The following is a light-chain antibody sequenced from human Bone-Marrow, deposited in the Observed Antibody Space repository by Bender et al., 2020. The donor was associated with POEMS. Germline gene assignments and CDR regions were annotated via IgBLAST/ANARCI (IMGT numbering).Light chain of an antibody. Sequence: QSALTQPPSASGSPGQSVTISCTGTSSDIGRYNYVSWYQHLPGTAPKLLIYSSHRRPSEVPDRFSGSRSGTSASLAISGLQSEDEADYYCAVWDDSLNGWVFGGGTKLTVL. J-gene: IGLJ3*02. CDR1: SSDIGRYNY. CDR3: AVWDDSLNGWV. V-gene: IGLV1-44*01. CDR2: SSH.